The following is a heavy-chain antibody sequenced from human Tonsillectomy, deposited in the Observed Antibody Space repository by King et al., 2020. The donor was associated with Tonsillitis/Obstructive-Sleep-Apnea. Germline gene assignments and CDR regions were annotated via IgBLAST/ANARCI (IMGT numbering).Heavy chain of an antibody. Sequence: QLQESGPGLVKPSETLSLTCTVSGASISSYSWSWIRQPPGKGLDWIGYIYYTGSTYYNPSLKSRVTISVDTSKNQLSLKLTSVTAADTAVYYCASLYLLNYDTSGQDYWGQGTLLTVSP. J-gene: IGHJ4*02. CDR3: ASLYLLNYDTSGQDY. V-gene: IGHV4-59*08. CDR2: IYYTGST. D-gene: IGHD3-22*01. CDR1: GASISSYS.